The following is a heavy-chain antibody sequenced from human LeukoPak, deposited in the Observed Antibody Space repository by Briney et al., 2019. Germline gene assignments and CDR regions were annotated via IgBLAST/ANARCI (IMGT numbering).Heavy chain of an antibody. CDR2: ISGSGGST. Sequence: PGGSLRLSCAASGFTFSSYGMSWVRQAPGKGLEWVSAISGSGGSTYYADSVKGRFTISRDNSKDTLYLQMNSLRAEDTAVYYCAKGLIKGGLIVVVPAATDHWGQGTLVTVSS. J-gene: IGHJ5*02. CDR3: AKGLIKGGLIVVVPAATDH. CDR1: GFTFSSYG. D-gene: IGHD2-2*01. V-gene: IGHV3-23*01.